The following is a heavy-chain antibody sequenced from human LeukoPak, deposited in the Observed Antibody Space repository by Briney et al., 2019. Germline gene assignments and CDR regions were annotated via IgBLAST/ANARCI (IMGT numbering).Heavy chain of an antibody. CDR1: GFTFSTYS. J-gene: IGHJ4*02. D-gene: IGHD6-13*01. CDR3: VSDHPYSSSWPLGGY. CDR2: ITSSNNYI. Sequence: PGGSLRLSCAGSGFTFSTYSMNWVRQAPGKGLEWVSSITSSNNYIYYADSMKGRFTISRDNAKNSLYLQMNSLRAEDTAVYYCVSDHPYSSSWPLGGYWGQGTLVTVSS. V-gene: IGHV3-21*01.